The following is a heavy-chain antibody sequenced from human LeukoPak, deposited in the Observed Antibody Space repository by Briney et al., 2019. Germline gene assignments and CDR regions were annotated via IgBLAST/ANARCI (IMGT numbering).Heavy chain of an antibody. D-gene: IGHD3-22*01. J-gene: IGHJ4*02. CDR2: ISGSGGST. Sequence: PGGSLRLSCAASGFTFSSYTMRWIRQTPGKGLEWVSGISGSGGSTYYADSVKGRFTISGDNSKNTLYLQMNSLRAEDTAVYYCAKDRYYDSSGPSDYWGQGTLVTVSS. CDR3: AKDRYYDSSGPSDY. CDR1: GFTFSSYT. V-gene: IGHV3-23*01.